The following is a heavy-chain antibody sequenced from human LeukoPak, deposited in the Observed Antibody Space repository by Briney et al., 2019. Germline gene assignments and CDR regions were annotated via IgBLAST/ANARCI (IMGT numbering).Heavy chain of an antibody. D-gene: IGHD2-15*01. Sequence: GGSLRLSCAASGLTLSDSWMTWVRQAPGKGLEWVANINQNGGEKEYVDSVKGRFTISRDNAKNSLFLQMNRLRAEDTAVYYCARGIAWFEYWGQGTLVTVSS. CDR1: GLTLSDSW. CDR2: INQNGGEK. V-gene: IGHV3-7*05. CDR3: ARGIAWFEY. J-gene: IGHJ5*01.